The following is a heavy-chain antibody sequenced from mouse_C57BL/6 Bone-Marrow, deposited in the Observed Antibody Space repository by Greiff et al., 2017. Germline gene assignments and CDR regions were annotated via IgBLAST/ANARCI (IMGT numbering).Heavy chain of an antibody. CDR3: TRQGWLLRGEYYAMDY. CDR1: GYTFTSYG. J-gene: IGHJ4*01. V-gene: IGHV1-81*01. D-gene: IGHD2-3*01. Sequence: QVQLKQSGAELARPGASVKLSCKASGYTFTSYGISWVKQRTGQGLEWIGEIYPRSGNTYYNEKFKGKATLTADKSSSTAYMELRSLTSEDSAVFFWTRQGWLLRGEYYAMDYWGQGTSVTVSS. CDR2: IYPRSGNT.